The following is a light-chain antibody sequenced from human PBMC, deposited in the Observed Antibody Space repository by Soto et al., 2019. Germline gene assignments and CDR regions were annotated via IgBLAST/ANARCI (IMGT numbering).Light chain of an antibody. J-gene: IGKJ1*01. V-gene: IGKV3-20*01. Sequence: VLTQSPVSLSLSPGERATLSCRASQSVNAYLAWYQQKPGQAPRLLIYDASVRATGIPARFSGSGSGTDFTLTISRLEPEDFAVYYCQQYGSSGTFGQGTKVDNK. CDR2: DAS. CDR3: QQYGSSGT. CDR1: QSVNAY.